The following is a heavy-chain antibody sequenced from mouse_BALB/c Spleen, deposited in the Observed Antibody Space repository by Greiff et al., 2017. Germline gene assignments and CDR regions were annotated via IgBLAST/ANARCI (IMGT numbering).Heavy chain of an antibody. CDR1: GFTFSSFG. V-gene: IGHV5-17*02. Sequence: EVNVVESGGGLVQPGGSRKLSCAASGFTFSSFGMHWVRQAPEKGLERVAYISSGSSTIYYADTVKGRFTISRDNPKNTLFLQMTSLRSEDTAMYYCASHDGYYDAMDYWGQGTSVTVSS. CDR3: ASHDGYYDAMDY. CDR2: ISSGSSTI. D-gene: IGHD2-3*01. J-gene: IGHJ4*01.